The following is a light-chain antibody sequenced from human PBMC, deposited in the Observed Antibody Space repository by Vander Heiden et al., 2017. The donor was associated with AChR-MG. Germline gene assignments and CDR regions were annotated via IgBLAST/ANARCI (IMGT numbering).Light chain of an antibody. CDR1: SSDVGVYNY. CDR3: TAYTITNTWV. V-gene: IGLV2-14*01. Sequence: QSALTQPASVSGSPGQSSTLSCTGTSSDVGVYNYVSWYQQHPGKAPKLMTYDVSKRPSGVSTRFSGSKSGNTASLTISGLQAEDEADYYCTAYTITNTWVFGGGTKVTVL. J-gene: IGLJ3*02. CDR2: DVS.